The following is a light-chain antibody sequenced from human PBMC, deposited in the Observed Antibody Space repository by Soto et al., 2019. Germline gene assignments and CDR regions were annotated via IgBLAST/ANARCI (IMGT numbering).Light chain of an antibody. CDR3: SSYASTIAYL. Sequence: QSALTQPASVSGSPGQWITIPCTGTSSDVGGYNYVSWYQLHPGKAPKLIIYEVSNRPSGVSNRFSGSKSGNTASLTISGLQAEDEADYYCSSYASTIAYLFGTGTKLTVL. J-gene: IGLJ1*01. V-gene: IGLV2-14*01. CDR1: SSDVGGYNY. CDR2: EVS.